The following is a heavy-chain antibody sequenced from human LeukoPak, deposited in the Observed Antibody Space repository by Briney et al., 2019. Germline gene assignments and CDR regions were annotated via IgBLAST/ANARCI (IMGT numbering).Heavy chain of an antibody. CDR3: ARLMDYYASGTYGRYAMDV. J-gene: IGHJ6*04. CDR2: IIPIFGTA. Sequence: SVMVSCKASGGTFSSYTISWVRQAPGQGLEWMGGIIPIFGTANYAQKFQGRVTITADESTSTAYMELNSLRSEDTAMYYRARLMDYYASGTYGRYAMDVWGKGTTVTVTS. CDR1: GGTFSSYT. D-gene: IGHD3-10*01. V-gene: IGHV1-69*13.